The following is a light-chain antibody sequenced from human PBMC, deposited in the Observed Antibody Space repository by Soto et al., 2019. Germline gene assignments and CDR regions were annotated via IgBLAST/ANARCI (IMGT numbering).Light chain of an antibody. CDR2: KAS. J-gene: IGKJ1*01. CDR3: QQYNSYWT. V-gene: IGKV1-5*03. Sequence: DIQMTQSRSTLSASVGDRVTITCRTSQSISSWLAWYQQKPGKAPKLLIYKASSLESGVPSRFSGNGSGTEFTLTISSLQPDDFATYYCQQYNSYWTFGQGTKVEIK. CDR1: QSISSW.